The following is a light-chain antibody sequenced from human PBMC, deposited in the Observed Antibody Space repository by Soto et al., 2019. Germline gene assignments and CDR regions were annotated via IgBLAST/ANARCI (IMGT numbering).Light chain of an antibody. Sequence: EIGLSQSPATLSLYPGERATLSCRASQSFSSTYLAWYQQKPGQAPRLLIYDASNRATGIPARFSGSGSRTDFTLTISSLEPEDFAVYYCQQRSNWPPITFGQGTRLEIK. V-gene: IGKV3-11*01. J-gene: IGKJ5*01. CDR3: QQRSNWPPIT. CDR2: DAS. CDR1: QSFSSTY.